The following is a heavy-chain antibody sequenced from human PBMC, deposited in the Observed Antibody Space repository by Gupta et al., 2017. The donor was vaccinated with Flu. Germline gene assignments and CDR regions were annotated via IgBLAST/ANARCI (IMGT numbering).Heavy chain of an antibody. CDR1: GYTFTTYG. J-gene: IGHJ4*02. CDR2: ISVYNGNT. V-gene: IGHV1-18*01. D-gene: IGHD3-3*01. Sequence: QVQLIQSAAEMKKPGASVKVSCKTSGYTFTTYGITWVRQAPGQGLEWMGWISVYNGNTEYAQNMQGRVTLTRETSTSTAYMELRNLRSDDTAIYYCARSYDTDGLDYWGPGTLINVSS. CDR3: ARSYDTDGLDY.